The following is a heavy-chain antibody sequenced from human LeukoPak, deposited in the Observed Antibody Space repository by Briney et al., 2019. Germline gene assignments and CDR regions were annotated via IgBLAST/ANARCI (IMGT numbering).Heavy chain of an antibody. CDR1: GFTFSSYG. CDR3: ARVVLPLNYYYMDV. J-gene: IGHJ6*03. Sequence: PGGSLRLSCAASGFTFSSYGMSWVRQAPGKGLEWVSAISGSGGSTYYADSVKGRFTISRDNSKNTLYLQMNSLRAEDTAVYYCARVVLPLNYYYMDVWGKGTTVTVSS. CDR2: ISGSGGST. D-gene: IGHD2-2*01. V-gene: IGHV3-23*01.